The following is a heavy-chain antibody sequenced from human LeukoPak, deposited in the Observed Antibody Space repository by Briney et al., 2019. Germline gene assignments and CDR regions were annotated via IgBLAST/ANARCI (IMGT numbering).Heavy chain of an antibody. Sequence: ASVKVSCKTSGYTFTSYGISWVRQAPGQGLEWMGWISAYNGDTNYAQKLQGRVTMTRDMSTSTVYMELSSLRSEDTAVYYCARSLQSGFDYWGQGTLVTVSS. CDR3: ARSLQSGFDY. CDR2: ISAYNGDT. J-gene: IGHJ4*02. V-gene: IGHV1-18*01. D-gene: IGHD4-11*01. CDR1: GYTFTSYG.